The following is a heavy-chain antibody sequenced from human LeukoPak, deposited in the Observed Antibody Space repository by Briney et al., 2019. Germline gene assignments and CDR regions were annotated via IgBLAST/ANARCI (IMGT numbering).Heavy chain of an antibody. V-gene: IGHV1-69*01. CDR1: GGTFSSYA. J-gene: IGHJ1*01. CDR3: AREPSVADLGGFQH. CDR2: IIPIFGTA. Sequence: SVKVSCKASGGTFSSYAISWVRQAPAQGLEWMGGIIPIFGTANYAQKFQGRVTITADESTSTAYMELSSLRSEDTAVYYCAREPSVADLGGFQHWGQGTLVTVSS. D-gene: IGHD6-19*01.